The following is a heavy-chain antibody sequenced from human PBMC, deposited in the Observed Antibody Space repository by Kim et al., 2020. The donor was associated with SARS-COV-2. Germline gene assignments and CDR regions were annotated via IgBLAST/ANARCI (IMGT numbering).Heavy chain of an antibody. CDR2: ISHSGST. V-gene: IGHV4-4*02. D-gene: IGHD6-19*01. CDR3: ARAVSSAWTLRDWVDP. J-gene: IGHJ5*02. Sequence: SETLSLTCAVSGVSMTSSNWWTWVRQPPGKGLEWIGEISHSGSTEYSPALKSRVTMSVDKSKNQFSLKLTSVTAADTAVYFCARAVSSAWTLRDWVDPWGQGTLLTVSS. CDR1: GVSMTSSNW.